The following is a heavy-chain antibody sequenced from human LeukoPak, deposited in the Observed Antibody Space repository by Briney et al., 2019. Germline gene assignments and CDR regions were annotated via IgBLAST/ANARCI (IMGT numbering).Heavy chain of an antibody. J-gene: IGHJ6*02. D-gene: IGHD2-2*01. CDR3: ARGGYCSSTSCYPDYYGMDV. V-gene: IGHV3-7*01. Sequence: PGGSLRLSCAASGFTFSSYWMSWVRQAPGKGLEWVANIKQGGSEKYYVDSVKGRFTISRDNAKSSLYLQMNSLRAEDTAVYYCARGGYCSSTSCYPDYYGMDVWGQGTTVTVSS. CDR1: GFTFSSYW. CDR2: IKQGGSEK.